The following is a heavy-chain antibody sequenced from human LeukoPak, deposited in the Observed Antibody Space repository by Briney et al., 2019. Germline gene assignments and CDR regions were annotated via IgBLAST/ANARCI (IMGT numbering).Heavy chain of an antibody. CDR3: AKGPYYYDSSGYYYNAFDI. CDR1: GFRFNTYW. Sequence: GGSLRLSCAASGFRFNTYWMSWVRQAPGKGLEWVSAISGSGGSTYYADSVKGRFTISRDNSKNTLYLQMNSLRAEDTAVYYCAKGPYYYDSSGYYYNAFDIWGQGTMVTVSS. D-gene: IGHD3-22*01. V-gene: IGHV3-23*01. CDR2: ISGSGGST. J-gene: IGHJ3*02.